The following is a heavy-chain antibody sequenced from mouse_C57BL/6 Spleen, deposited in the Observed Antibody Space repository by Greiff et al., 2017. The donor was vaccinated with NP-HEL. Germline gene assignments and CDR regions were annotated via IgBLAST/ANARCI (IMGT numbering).Heavy chain of an antibody. J-gene: IGHJ4*01. CDR2: FYPGSGSI. CDR1: GYTFTEYS. Sequence: VQGVESGAELVKPGASVKLSCKASGYTFTEYSIHWVKQRPGQGLEWIGWFYPGSGSIKYNEKFKDKATLTADKSSSTVYMELSRLTSEDSAVYFCARHGPRYYAMDYWGQGTSVTVSS. V-gene: IGHV1-62-2*01. CDR3: ARHGPRYYAMDY.